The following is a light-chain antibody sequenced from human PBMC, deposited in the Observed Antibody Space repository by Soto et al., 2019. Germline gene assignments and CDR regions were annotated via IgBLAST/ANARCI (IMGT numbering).Light chain of an antibody. CDR2: SNN. CDR1: SSNIGSNY. Sequence: QSVLTQPPSASGTPGQRVTISCSGRSSNIGSNYVYWYQQLPGTAPKLLIYSNNQRPSGVPDRFSGSKSGTSASLAISGLRSEDQADSYCAAWDDSLSGVVFGGGTKVTVL. V-gene: IGLV1-47*02. CDR3: AAWDDSLSGVV. J-gene: IGLJ2*01.